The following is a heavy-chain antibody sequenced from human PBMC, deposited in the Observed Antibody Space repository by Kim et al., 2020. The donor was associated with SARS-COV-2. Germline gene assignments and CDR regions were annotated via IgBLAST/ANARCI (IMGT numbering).Heavy chain of an antibody. D-gene: IGHD5-18*01. Sequence: SETLSLTCTVSGGSISSSSYYWGWIRQPPGKGLEWIGSIYYSGSTYYNPSLKSRVTISVDTSKNQFSLKLSSVTAADTAVYYCARLHVDTAMFDYWGQGTLVTVSS. CDR1: GGSISSSSYY. J-gene: IGHJ4*02. CDR3: ARLHVDTAMFDY. V-gene: IGHV4-39*01. CDR2: IYYSGST.